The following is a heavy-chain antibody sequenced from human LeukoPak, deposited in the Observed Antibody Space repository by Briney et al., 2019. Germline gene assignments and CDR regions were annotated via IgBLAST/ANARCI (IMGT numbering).Heavy chain of an antibody. D-gene: IGHD3-22*01. CDR2: IYPGDSDT. CDR1: GYSFSSYW. V-gene: IGHV5-51*01. J-gene: IGHJ4*02. Sequence: GESLKISCKGSGYSFSSYWIGWVRQMPGKGLEWMGIIYPGDSDTRYSPSFQGHVTSSADKSISTVYLQWNTLKASDTAVYYCARPGLNYYYDTSGFPYWGQGTLVTVSS. CDR3: ARPGLNYYYDTSGFPY.